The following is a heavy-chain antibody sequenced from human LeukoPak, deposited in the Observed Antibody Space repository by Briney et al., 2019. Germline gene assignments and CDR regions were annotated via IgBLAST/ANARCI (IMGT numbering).Heavy chain of an antibody. J-gene: IGHJ4*02. Sequence: GGSLRLSCAASGFTFSSFSMNWVRQAPGKGLEWVSYVRSSGTSTDYTGSVKGRFTISRDNAKNSLYRQMNSLRAEDTAVYYCARMNYVSSGWGAPFDYWGQGTLVTVSS. CDR2: VRSSGTST. D-gene: IGHD1-7*01. CDR1: GFTFSSFS. CDR3: ARMNYVSSGWGAPFDY. V-gene: IGHV3-48*04.